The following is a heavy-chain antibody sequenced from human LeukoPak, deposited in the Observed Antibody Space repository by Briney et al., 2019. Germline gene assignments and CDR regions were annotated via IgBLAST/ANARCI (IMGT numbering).Heavy chain of an antibody. J-gene: IGHJ4*02. CDR3: AKVVRDTMVRGVLYYFDY. D-gene: IGHD3-10*01. CDR2: ISGSGGST. CDR1: GFTFSSYA. V-gene: IGHV3-23*01. Sequence: GGSLRLSCAAFGFTFSSYAMSWVRQAPGKGLEWVSAISGSGGSTYYADSVKGRFTISRDNSKNTLYLQMNSLRAEDTAVYYCAKVVRDTMVRGVLYYFDYWGQGTLVTVSS.